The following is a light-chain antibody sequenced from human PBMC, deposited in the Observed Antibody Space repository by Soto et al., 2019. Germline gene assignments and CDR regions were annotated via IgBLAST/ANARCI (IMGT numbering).Light chain of an antibody. CDR2: EVT. Sequence: QSALTQPPSAXXXPGQSVTISCSGTSSDIGAYNYVSWYQQHPGKAPKLLISEVTKRPSGVPDRFSGSKSGNTASLTVSGLQGDDEADYYCSSYGGNNNYVIFGGGTKLTVL. CDR1: SSDIGAYNY. V-gene: IGLV2-8*01. CDR3: SSYGGNNNYVI. J-gene: IGLJ2*01.